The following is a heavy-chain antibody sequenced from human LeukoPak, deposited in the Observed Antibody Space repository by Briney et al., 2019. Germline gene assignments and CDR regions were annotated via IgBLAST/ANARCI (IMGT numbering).Heavy chain of an antibody. V-gene: IGHV5-51*01. D-gene: IGHD1-26*01. J-gene: IGHJ6*03. CDR2: IYPGDSDT. CDR3: ARLPDSGSYFRGVEYYMDV. CDR1: GYSFTSYW. Sequence: GESLKISCRGSGYSFTSYWIGWVRQMPGKGLEWMGIIYPGDSDTRYSPSFQGKVTISVDKSISTAYLQWSSLKASDAAMYYCARLPDSGSYFRGVEYYMDVWGKGTTVTVSS.